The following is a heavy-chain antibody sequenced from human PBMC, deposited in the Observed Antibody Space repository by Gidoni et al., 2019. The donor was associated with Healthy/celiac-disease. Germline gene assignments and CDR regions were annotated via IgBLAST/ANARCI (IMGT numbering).Heavy chain of an antibody. CDR2: IDSGGST. V-gene: IGHV3-66*02. D-gene: IGHD3-22*01. J-gene: IGHJ4*02. Sequence: EVQLVESGGGLVQPGGSLRLSCAASGFPVSSNYMSWGRQAPGKGLGLVSVIDSGGSTDYTDSVKGRFTISRDNSKNTLYLQMNSLRAEDTAVYYCAREIRGAGYYDSSGYYYFDYWGQGTLVTVSS. CDR1: GFPVSSNY. CDR3: AREIRGAGYYDSSGYYYFDY.